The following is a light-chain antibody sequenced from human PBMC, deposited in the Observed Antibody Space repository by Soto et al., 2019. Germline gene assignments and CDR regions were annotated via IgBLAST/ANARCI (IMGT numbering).Light chain of an antibody. CDR3: QSWGTGFQV. CDR1: SGHNSYA. V-gene: IGLV4-69*01. CDR2: VNSDGSH. J-gene: IGLJ2*01. Sequence: QPVLTQSPSASASLGASVKLTCTLNSGHNSYAIAWHQQQPEKGPRYLMKVNSDGSHSKGDGIPDRFSGSSSGAERYLTIPRLQSEDEADYYCQSWGTGFQVFGGGTKLTVL.